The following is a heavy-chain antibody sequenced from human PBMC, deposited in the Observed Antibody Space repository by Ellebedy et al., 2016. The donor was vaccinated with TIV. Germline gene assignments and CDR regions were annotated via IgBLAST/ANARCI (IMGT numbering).Heavy chain of an antibody. V-gene: IGHV3-30*03. Sequence: GESLKISXAASGFTFSSYGMHWVRQAPGKGLEWVAVISYDGSNKYYADSVKGRFTISRDNSKNTLYLQMNSLRAEDTAVYYCARGGSSGQKYYYMDVWGKGTTVTVSS. CDR2: ISYDGSNK. CDR1: GFTFSSYG. D-gene: IGHD3-22*01. CDR3: ARGGSSGQKYYYMDV. J-gene: IGHJ6*03.